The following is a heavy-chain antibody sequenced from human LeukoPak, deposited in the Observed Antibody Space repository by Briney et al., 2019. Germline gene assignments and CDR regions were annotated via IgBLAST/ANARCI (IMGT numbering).Heavy chain of an antibody. CDR1: GFTFSSYS. Sequence: GGSLRLSCAASGFTFSSYSMNWVRQAPGKGLEWVSSISSSSSYIYYADSVKGRFTISRDNAKNSLYLQMNSLRAEDTAVYYCAKDDANPYYYYYYMDVWGKGTTVTVSS. V-gene: IGHV3-21*01. J-gene: IGHJ6*03. CDR2: ISSSSSYI. CDR3: AKDDANPYYYYYYMDV.